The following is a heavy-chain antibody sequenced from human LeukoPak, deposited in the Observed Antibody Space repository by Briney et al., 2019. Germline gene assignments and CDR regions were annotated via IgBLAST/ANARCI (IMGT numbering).Heavy chain of an antibody. CDR3: ARDWGYSYGYLDY. CDR2: IYHSGSP. D-gene: IGHD5-18*01. CDR1: GGSISSSNW. J-gene: IGHJ4*02. Sequence: PSETLSLTCTVSGGSISSSNWWSWVRQPPGKGLEWIGEIYHSGSPNYNPSLKSRVTISVDKSKNLFSLKLSSVTAADTAVYYCARDWGYSYGYLDYWGQGSLVTVSS. V-gene: IGHV4-4*02.